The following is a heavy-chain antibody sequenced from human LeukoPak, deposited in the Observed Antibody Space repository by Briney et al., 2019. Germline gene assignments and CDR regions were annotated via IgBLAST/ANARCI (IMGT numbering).Heavy chain of an antibody. CDR1: GFTFCRAW. CDR2: IKSKTEQGTT. D-gene: IGHD3-22*01. J-gene: IGHJ4*02. Sequence: PGGYLRLSCAATGFTFCRAWMRWVRQAPGKGLEWVGRIKSKTEQGTTDYGAPVKGRFTISRDDQKNTLYLQMNSLQTDDRAVYHCVRGILSGYYAYWGQGTLVTVSS. CDR3: VRGILSGYYAY. V-gene: IGHV3-15*01.